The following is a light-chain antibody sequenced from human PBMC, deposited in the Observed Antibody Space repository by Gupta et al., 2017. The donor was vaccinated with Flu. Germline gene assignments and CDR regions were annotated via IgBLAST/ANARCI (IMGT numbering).Light chain of an antibody. CDR2: QDS. CDR1: ALPKQY. Sequence: SYELTQPPSVSVSPGQTASITCSGDALPKQYAYWYQQKPGQAPVLVIYQDSERPSGIPERFSGSSSGTTVTLTISGVQAEDEADYYCQSADSSGTYNVFGTGTKVTVL. V-gene: IGLV3-25*02. J-gene: IGLJ1*01. CDR3: QSADSSGTYNV.